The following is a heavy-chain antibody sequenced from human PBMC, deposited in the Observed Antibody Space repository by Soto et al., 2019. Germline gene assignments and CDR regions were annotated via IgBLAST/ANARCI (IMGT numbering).Heavy chain of an antibody. CDR1: GGSFSSYY. CDR3: ARVRTGGLNGMDV. V-gene: IGHV4-34*01. CDR2: INYSGST. Sequence: QVQLQQWGAGLLKPSETLSLTCAVHGGSFSSYYWTWIRQPPGKGLEYIGEINYSGSTNNNPSLKSRVTISIDTSKKQFSLRLSSVTAADTAVYYCARVRTGGLNGMDVWGQGTTVTVPS. J-gene: IGHJ6*02. D-gene: IGHD2-8*02.